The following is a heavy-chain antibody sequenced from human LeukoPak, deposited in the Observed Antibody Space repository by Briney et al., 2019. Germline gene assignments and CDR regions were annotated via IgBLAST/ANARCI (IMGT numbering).Heavy chain of an antibody. CDR2: ISSSTSYI. V-gene: IGHV3-21*01. Sequence: GGSLRLSCAASGFTFSSYSMNWVRQAPGKGLEWVSSISSSTSYIYYADSVKGRFTISRDNAKNSLYLQMNSLRAEDTAVYYCAREIYGSGSYYNVYYYYMDVWGKGTTVTVSS. J-gene: IGHJ6*03. CDR1: GFTFSSYS. D-gene: IGHD3-10*01. CDR3: AREIYGSGSYYNVYYYYMDV.